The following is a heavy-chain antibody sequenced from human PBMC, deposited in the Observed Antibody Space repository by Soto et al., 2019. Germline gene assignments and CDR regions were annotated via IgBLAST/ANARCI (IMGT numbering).Heavy chain of an antibody. Sequence: SVKVSCKASGGTLSSYAISWVRQAPGQGLEWMGGIIPIFGTANYAQKFQGRVTITADESTSTAYMELSSLRSEDTAVYYCAREVEMATIPWFDPWDQGTLVTVSS. V-gene: IGHV1-69*13. CDR1: GGTLSSYA. CDR2: IIPIFGTA. CDR3: AREVEMATIPWFDP. D-gene: IGHD5-12*01. J-gene: IGHJ5*02.